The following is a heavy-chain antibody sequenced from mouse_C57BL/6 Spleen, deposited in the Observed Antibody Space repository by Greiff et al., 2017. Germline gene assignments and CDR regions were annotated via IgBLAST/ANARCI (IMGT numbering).Heavy chain of an antibody. CDR1: GYTFTSYW. Sequence: QVQLQQPGPELVKPGASVKLSCKASGYTFTSYWMHWVKQRPGQGLAWIGNINPSNGGTNSNEKFKSKATLTVDKSSSTAYMQLSSLTSEDSAVYYCARRGLYGSSIYYAMDYWGQGTSVTVSS. D-gene: IGHD1-1*01. CDR3: ARRGLYGSSIYYAMDY. V-gene: IGHV1-53*01. J-gene: IGHJ4*01. CDR2: INPSNGGT.